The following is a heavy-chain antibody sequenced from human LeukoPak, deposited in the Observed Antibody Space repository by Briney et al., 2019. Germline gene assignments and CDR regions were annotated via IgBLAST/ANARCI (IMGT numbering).Heavy chain of an antibody. CDR3: ARAARLSSSWYFDS. J-gene: IGHJ4*02. CDR1: GYTFIDNY. Sequence: ASVKVSCKASGYTFIDNYIHWLRQAPGQGPEWMGWINPNSGGSNSVQKFQGRVTMTRDTSIGTSYMELSRLRSADTAVYYCARAARLSSSWYFDSWGQGTLVTVSS. V-gene: IGHV1-2*02. CDR2: INPNSGGS. D-gene: IGHD6-13*01.